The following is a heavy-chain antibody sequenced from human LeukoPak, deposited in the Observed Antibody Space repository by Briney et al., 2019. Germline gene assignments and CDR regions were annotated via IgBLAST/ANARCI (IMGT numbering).Heavy chain of an antibody. D-gene: IGHD3-22*01. V-gene: IGHV3-21*01. Sequence: PGGSLRLSCAASGFTFSSCSMNWVRQAPGRGLEWVSSISSSSSYIYYADSVKGRFTISRDNAKNSLYLQMNSLRAEDTAVYYCARGGYYDSSGYFWGQGTMVTVSS. CDR1: GFTFSSCS. CDR3: ARGGYYDSSGYF. CDR2: ISSSSSYI. J-gene: IGHJ3*01.